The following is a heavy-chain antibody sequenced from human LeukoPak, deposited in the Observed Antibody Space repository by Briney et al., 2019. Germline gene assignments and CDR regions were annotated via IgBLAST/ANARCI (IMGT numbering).Heavy chain of an antibody. J-gene: IGHJ4*02. V-gene: IGHV4-4*07. Sequence: SETLSLTCTVSGGSISSYYWSWIRQPAGKGLEWIGRIYTSGSTNYNPSLKSRVTMSVDTSKNQFSLKLSSVTAADTAVYYCARDKFSSGGSLVFDYWGQGTLVTVSS. CDR1: GGSISSYY. D-gene: IGHD2-15*01. CDR2: IYTSGST. CDR3: ARDKFSSGGSLVFDY.